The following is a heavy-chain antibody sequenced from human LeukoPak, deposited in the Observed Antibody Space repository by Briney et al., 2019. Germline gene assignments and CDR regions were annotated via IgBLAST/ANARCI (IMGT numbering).Heavy chain of an antibody. CDR3: ARSHITMVRGVIQYYYYMDV. J-gene: IGHJ6*03. D-gene: IGHD3-10*01. CDR1: GFTFSSYS. Sequence: GGCLRLSCAASGFTFSSYSMNWVRQAPGKGLEWVSSISSSSSYIYYADSVKGRFTISRDNAKNSLYLQMNSLRAEDTAVYYCARSHITMVRGVIQYYYYMDVWRKGTTVTVSS. CDR2: ISSSSSYI. V-gene: IGHV3-21*01.